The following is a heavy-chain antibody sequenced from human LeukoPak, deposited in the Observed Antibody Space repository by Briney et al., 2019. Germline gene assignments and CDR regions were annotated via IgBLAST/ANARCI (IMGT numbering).Heavy chain of an antibody. Sequence: GGSLRLSCAASGFTFSNYAMSWVRQAPGKGLEWVSVISVGGGSAYYAYYPDSVKGRFIISRDNSKNTLYLQMNSLRAEDTAVYYCARLVVSYGMDVWGQGTTVTVSS. CDR2: ISVGGGSA. CDR1: GFTFSNYA. J-gene: IGHJ6*02. V-gene: IGHV3-23*01. CDR3: ARLVVSYGMDV. D-gene: IGHD3-22*01.